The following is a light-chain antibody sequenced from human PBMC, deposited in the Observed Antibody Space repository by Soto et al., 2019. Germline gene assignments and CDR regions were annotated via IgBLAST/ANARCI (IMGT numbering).Light chain of an antibody. CDR3: QQYGRSRWT. J-gene: IGKJ1*01. V-gene: IGKV3-20*01. CDR2: GAS. CDR1: QSVSSN. Sequence: EIVMTQSPATLSVSPGERATLSCRASQSVSSNLAWYQQKPGQAPRLLIYGASSRATGIPDRFSGSGSGTDFTLTISRLEPEDVAVYYCQQYGRSRWTVGQGIKVEIK.